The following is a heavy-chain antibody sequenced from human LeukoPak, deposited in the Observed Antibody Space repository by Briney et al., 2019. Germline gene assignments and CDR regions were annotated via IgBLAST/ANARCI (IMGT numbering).Heavy chain of an antibody. D-gene: IGHD1-1*01. J-gene: IGHJ4*02. CDR3: AADVSGTTSPQFDY. V-gene: IGHV1-58*01. Sequence: GASVKVSCKASGFTFTSSAVQWVRQARGQRLEWVGWIVVGSGNTNYAQKFQERVTITRDMSTSTAYMELSSLRSEDTAVYYCAADVSGTTSPQFDYWGQGTLVTVSS. CDR2: IVVGSGNT. CDR1: GFTFTSSA.